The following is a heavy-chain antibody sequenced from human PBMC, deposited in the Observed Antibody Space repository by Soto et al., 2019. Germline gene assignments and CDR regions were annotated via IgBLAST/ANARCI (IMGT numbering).Heavy chain of an antibody. Sequence: GSLRLSCAASGFVFSDFQFNWVRQAPGGGLEWLSSITGTSAFTEYAESIEGRFTISRDNPNKLLFLHMDNLRPEDTAVYYFARDNLAFQGAFDLWGQGTLVTVSS. D-gene: IGHD3-16*01. V-gene: IGHV3-21*01. J-gene: IGHJ4*02. CDR1: GFVFSDFQ. CDR3: ARDNLAFQGAFDL. CDR2: ITGTSAFT.